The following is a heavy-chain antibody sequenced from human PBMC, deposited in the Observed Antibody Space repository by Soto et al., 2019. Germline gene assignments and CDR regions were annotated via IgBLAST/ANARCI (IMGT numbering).Heavy chain of an antibody. CDR2: TYYRAKWYN. V-gene: IGHV6-1*01. D-gene: IGHD6-13*01. CDR3: ARTAGYSRGQIAKKFYYYYYGMDV. CDR1: VDSVSGNSAA. Sequence: SQTPSLTRAISVDSVSGNSAARDLIRQSPSRGLEWLGRTYYRAKWYNDYAVSVKSRITNNPDTSKNQFSPQLNFVTPEYTAVYYCARTAGYSRGQIAKKFYYYYYGMDVWGQGTTVTVSS. J-gene: IGHJ6*02.